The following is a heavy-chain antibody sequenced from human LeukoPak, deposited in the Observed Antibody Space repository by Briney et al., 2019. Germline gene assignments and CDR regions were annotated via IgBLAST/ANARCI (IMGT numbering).Heavy chain of an antibody. Sequence: SETLSLTCTVSGGSISSYYWSWIRQPGGKGLEWIGRIYTSGSTNYNPSLKSRVTMSVDTSKNQFSLKLSSVTAADTAVYYCARGLRDYVWGSYRANWFDPWGQGTLVTVSS. CDR1: GGSISSYY. CDR2: IYTSGST. V-gene: IGHV4-4*07. J-gene: IGHJ5*02. D-gene: IGHD3-16*02. CDR3: ARGLRDYVWGSYRANWFDP.